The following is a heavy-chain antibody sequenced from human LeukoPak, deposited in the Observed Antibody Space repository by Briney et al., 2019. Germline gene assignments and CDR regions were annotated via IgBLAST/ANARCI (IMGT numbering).Heavy chain of an antibody. CDR1: GYTFTSYY. D-gene: IGHD2-15*01. Sequence: ASVKVSCKASGYTFTSYYMHWVRQAPGQGLEWMEIINPSGGSTSYAQKFQGRVTMTRDTSTSTVYMELSSLRSEDTAVYYCARGGPVAAINYYYYGMDVWGKGTTVTVSS. CDR3: ARGGPVAAINYYYYGMDV. J-gene: IGHJ6*04. CDR2: INPSGGST. V-gene: IGHV1-46*01.